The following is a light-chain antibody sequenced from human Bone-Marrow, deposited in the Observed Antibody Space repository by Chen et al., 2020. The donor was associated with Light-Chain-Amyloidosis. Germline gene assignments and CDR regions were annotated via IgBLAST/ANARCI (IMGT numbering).Light chain of an antibody. CDR3: NSCAGSNGYV. CDR1: SSDVGSCKY. Sequence: QSALTQPPSASGSPGQSVTISCTGTSSDVGSCKYVSWYQQYPGKAPKLMIFEVTKRPSGVPVRFSRTKSGNTASLTVSGLQPEDEADYYCNSCAGSNGYVFGTGTKVTVL. CDR2: EVT. J-gene: IGLJ1*01. V-gene: IGLV2-8*01.